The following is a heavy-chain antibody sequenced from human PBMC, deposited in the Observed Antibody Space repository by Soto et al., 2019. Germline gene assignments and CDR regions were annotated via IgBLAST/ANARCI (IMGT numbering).Heavy chain of an antibody. CDR1: GFTFRNYD. Sequence: EVQLVESGGGLVQPGGSLRLSCEASGFTFRNYDMHWVRQGKGKGLEWVSGISAAGDPDYADSVEGRFTISRENAQNSFFLQMNSLRVGDTAVYYFARTDRDFYGLDVWGQGTTVIVSS. V-gene: IGHV3-13*05. J-gene: IGHJ6*02. CDR3: ARTDRDFYGLDV. CDR2: ISAAGDP.